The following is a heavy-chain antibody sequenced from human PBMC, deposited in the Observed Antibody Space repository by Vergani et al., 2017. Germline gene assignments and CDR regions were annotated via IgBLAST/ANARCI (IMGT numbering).Heavy chain of an antibody. V-gene: IGHV3-74*03. Sequence: VQLVESGGGLVQPGGSLRLSCTASGFSFNSYWMHWVRQVPGKGLLWVSRIKSDGSITAYADSVKGRFTISRDNAQNTLYLQMNSLRVEDTGVYYCAKTPSDGLGGYSDGSSFFDYWGQGALVTVSS. CDR1: GFSFNSYW. D-gene: IGHD3-22*01. CDR2: IKSDGSIT. CDR3: AKTPSDGLGGYSDGSSFFDY. J-gene: IGHJ4*02.